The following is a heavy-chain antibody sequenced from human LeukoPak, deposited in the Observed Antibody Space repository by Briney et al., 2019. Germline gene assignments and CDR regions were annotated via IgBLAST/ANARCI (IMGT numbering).Heavy chain of an antibody. J-gene: IGHJ4*02. D-gene: IGHD2-21*02. CDR2: INPNSGGT. Sequence: ASVKVSCKASGYTFTGYYMHWVRQAPGQGLEWMGWINPNSGGTNYAQKFQGRVTMTRDTSISTAYMELSGLRSDDTAVYYCASTIHCGGDCPFEYWGQGTLVTVSS. CDR3: ASTIHCGGDCPFEY. CDR1: GYTFTGYY. V-gene: IGHV1-2*02.